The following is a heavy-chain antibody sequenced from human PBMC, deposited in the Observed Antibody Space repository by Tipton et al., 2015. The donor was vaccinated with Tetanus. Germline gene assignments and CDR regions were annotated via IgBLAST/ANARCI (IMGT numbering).Heavy chain of an antibody. D-gene: IGHD6-13*01. V-gene: IGHV4-4*08. CDR1: GGSLTDNY. J-gene: IGHJ4*02. CDR3: ANIAAAAADY. CDR2: VYPGGTT. Sequence: TLSLTCTVSGGSLTDNYWSWIRQPPQKGLEWIGYVYPGGTTNHNPSLASRLTMSVDTSKNQFSLKLTSVTAADTAVYYCANIAAAAADYWRQRILVTVSS.